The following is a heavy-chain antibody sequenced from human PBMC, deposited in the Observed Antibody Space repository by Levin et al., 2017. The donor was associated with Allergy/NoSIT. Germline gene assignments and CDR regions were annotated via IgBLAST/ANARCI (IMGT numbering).Heavy chain of an antibody. Sequence: PSETLSLTCTVSGGSISSGGYYWSWIRQHPGKGLEWIGYIYYSGSTYYNPSLKSRVTISVDTSKNQFSLKLSSVTAADTAVYYCARRGETGSGYPNAFDIWGQGTMVTVSS. CDR3: ARRGETGSGYPNAFDI. CDR2: IYYSGST. CDR1: GGSISSGGYY. D-gene: IGHD3-3*01. V-gene: IGHV4-31*03. J-gene: IGHJ3*02.